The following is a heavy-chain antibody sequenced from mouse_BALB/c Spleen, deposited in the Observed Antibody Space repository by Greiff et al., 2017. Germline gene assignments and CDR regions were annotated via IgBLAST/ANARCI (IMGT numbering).Heavy chain of an antibody. CDR3: ARAPLYDGYYAWFAY. Sequence: EVHLVESGPGLVKPSQSLSLTCTVTGYSITSDYAWNWIRQFPGNKLEWMGYISYSGSTSYNPSLKSRISITRDTSKNQFFLQLNSVTTEDTATYYCARAPLYDGYYAWFAYWGQGTLVTVSA. J-gene: IGHJ3*01. D-gene: IGHD2-3*01. CDR2: ISYSGST. V-gene: IGHV3-2*02. CDR1: GYSITSDYA.